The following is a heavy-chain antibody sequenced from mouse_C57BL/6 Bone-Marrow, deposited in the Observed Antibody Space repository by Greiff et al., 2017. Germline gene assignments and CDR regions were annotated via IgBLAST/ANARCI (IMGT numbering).Heavy chain of an antibody. D-gene: IGHD1-1*01. CDR2: IYPGSGST. CDR3: ASFTTLVPDFDY. Sequence: QVQLQQSGAELVKPGASVKMSCKASGYTFTSYWITWVKQRPGQGLEWIGDIYPGSGSTNYNEKFKSKATLTVDTSSSTAYMQLSSLTSEDSAVYYCASFTTLVPDFDYWGQGTTLTVSS. J-gene: IGHJ2*01. V-gene: IGHV1-55*01. CDR1: GYTFTSYW.